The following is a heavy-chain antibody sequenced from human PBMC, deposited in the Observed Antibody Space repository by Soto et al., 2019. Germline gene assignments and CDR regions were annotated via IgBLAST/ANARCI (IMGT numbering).Heavy chain of an antibody. CDR2: MYPDSGNT. J-gene: IGHJ5*02. Sequence: QVQLVQSGAEVKKPGASVKVSCKASGYTFTNYDIHWVRQATGQGLEWMGWMYPDSGNTCQSKQIQGRVPMTRDTTVSAPYMAMYSLGPEDTAVYYCAGGRFRRAGFDPWGQGTLVTVSS. D-gene: IGHD3-16*01. V-gene: IGHV1-8*01. CDR1: GYTFTNYD. CDR3: AGGRFRRAGFDP.